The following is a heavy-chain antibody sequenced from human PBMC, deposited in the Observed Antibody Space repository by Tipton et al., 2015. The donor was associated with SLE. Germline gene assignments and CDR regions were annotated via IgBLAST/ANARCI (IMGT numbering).Heavy chain of an antibody. V-gene: IGHV4-59*13. CDR2: ANRNEGT. CDR1: GASTNTKY. J-gene: IGHJ2*01. CDR3: ARDRRGWYFAL. D-gene: IGHD3-10*01. Sequence: SLTCTVSGASTNTKYWTWIRQSPGKGLEWIGYANRNEGTKIKSSLERRVTISLDTSRSQFSLRLSSVTAADTAVYYCARDRRGWYFALWGRGTLVTVSS.